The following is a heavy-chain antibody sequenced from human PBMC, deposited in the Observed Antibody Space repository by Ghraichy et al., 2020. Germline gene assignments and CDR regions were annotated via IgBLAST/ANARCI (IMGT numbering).Heavy chain of an antibody. CDR3: ARENGPVYYFDS. V-gene: IGHV4-59*01. J-gene: IGHJ4*02. CDR1: GASISTYY. CDR2: IFYSGST. D-gene: IGHD2-8*01. Sequence: SETLSLTCTVSGASISTYYWSWIRQPPGKGLEWIGYIFYSGSTNYNPSLKSRVTISVDTSKNQFSLKLSSVTAADTAVYYCARENGPVYYFDSWGQGALVTVSS.